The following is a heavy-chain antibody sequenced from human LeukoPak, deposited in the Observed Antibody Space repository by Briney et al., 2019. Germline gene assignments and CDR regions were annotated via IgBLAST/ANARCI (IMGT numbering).Heavy chain of an antibody. V-gene: IGHV3-30*02. D-gene: IGHD2-21*02. CDR2: IRYDGSNK. CDR1: GFTFSSYG. J-gene: IGHJ3*02. CDR3: AEDLKTVSGAFDI. Sequence: GGSLRLSCAASGFTFSSYGMHWVRQAPGKGLEWVAFIRYDGSNKYYADSVKGRFTISRDNSKNTLYLQMNSLRAEDTAVYYCAEDLKTVSGAFDIWGQGTMVTVSS.